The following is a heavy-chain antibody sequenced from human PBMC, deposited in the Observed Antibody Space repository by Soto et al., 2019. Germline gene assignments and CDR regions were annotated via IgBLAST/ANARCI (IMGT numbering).Heavy chain of an antibody. Sequence: ASVKVSCKASGYTFTSYDINWVRQATGQGLEWMGWMNPNSGNTGYAQKFQGRVTMTRNTSISTAYMELSSLRSEDTAVYYCARGITGTSLEYYYYYYMDVWGKGTTVTVSS. CDR3: ARGITGTSLEYYYYYYMDV. CDR1: GYTFTSYD. D-gene: IGHD1-7*01. CDR2: MNPNSGNT. V-gene: IGHV1-8*01. J-gene: IGHJ6*03.